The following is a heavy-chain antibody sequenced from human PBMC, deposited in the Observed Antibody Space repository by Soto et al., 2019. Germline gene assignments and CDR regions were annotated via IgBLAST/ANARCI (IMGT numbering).Heavy chain of an antibody. V-gene: IGHV3-74*01. J-gene: IGHJ4*03. CDR1: GFTFDYYW. D-gene: IGHD3-16*01. CDR3: ARGDRGGYEL. CDR2: VHSGGTTT. Sequence: GGSLRLSCAASGFTFDYYWMHWVRQAPGKGLVWVSRVHSGGTTTTYADSVKGRFTISRDNARNTVSLQMSSLRAEDTAIYYCARGDRGGYELRGHGTMDNASS.